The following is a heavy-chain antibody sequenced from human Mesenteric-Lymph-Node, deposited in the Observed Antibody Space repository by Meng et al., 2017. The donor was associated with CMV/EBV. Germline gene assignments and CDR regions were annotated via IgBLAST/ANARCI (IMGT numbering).Heavy chain of an antibody. CDR2: ISNDGSNK. J-gene: IGHJ4*02. D-gene: IGHD5-12*01. CDR3: ARDGHGSSGYDSPDY. Sequence: GESLKISCAVSGFTFSDYVMYWVRQAPGKGLEWVAVISNDGSNKYYADSVKGRYTISRDNSKNTLYLQMNSLRGEDTAVYYCARDGHGSSGYDSPDYWGQGTLVTVSS. V-gene: IGHV3-30-3*01. CDR1: GFTFSDYV.